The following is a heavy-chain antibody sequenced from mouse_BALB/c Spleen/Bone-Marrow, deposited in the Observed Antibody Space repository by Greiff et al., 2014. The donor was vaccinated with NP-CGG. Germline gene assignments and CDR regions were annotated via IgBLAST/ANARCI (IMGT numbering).Heavy chain of an antibody. J-gene: IGHJ2*01. Sequence: VQLQQSGAELVRPGTAVNVSCKASGYAFTNYLIEWVKQRPGQGLEWIGVINPGSGGANYNEKFKGKATLTADKSSSTAYMQLSSLTSDDSAVYFCARFGRYYFDYWGQGTTLTASS. CDR1: GYAFTNYL. CDR2: INPGSGGA. V-gene: IGHV1-54*01. CDR3: ARFGRYYFDY.